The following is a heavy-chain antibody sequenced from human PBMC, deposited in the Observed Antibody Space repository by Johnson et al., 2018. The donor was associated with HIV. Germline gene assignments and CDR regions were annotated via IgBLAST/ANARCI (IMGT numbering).Heavy chain of an antibody. CDR1: GFRFDDYG. V-gene: IGHV3-20*04. J-gene: IGHJ3*02. CDR2: INWNGGRT. CDR3: VRDVREYSSSFDAFDI. D-gene: IGHD6-6*01. Sequence: VQLVESGGGVVRPGGSLRLSCAVAGFRFDDYGMSWVRQAPGKGLEWISTINWNGGRTGYVDSLKGRFTISRDNAKNSLYLQMDSLRPEDTALYYCVRDVREYSSSFDAFDIWGQGTMVTVSS.